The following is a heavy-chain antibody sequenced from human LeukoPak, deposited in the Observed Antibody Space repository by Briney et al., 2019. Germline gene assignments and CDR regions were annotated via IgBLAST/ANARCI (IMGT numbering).Heavy chain of an antibody. CDR3: GREDAGGTYSFDY. V-gene: IGHV3-66*01. Sequence: PGGSLRLSCAVSGFTVSSNFMSWVRQAPGKGPEWVSVIYTTGITYYADSVRRRFTISIDNSKNTLYLQMDSLTDEDTAVYYCGREDAGGTYSFDYWGQGILVTVSS. J-gene: IGHJ4*02. D-gene: IGHD1-26*01. CDR2: IYTTGIT. CDR1: GFTVSSNF.